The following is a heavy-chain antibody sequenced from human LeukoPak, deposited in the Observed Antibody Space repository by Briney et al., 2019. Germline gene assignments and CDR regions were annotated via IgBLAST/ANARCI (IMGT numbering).Heavy chain of an antibody. J-gene: IGHJ4*02. Sequence: GGSLRLSCAASGFTFSSNWMYWVRQAPGQGLVWVSSINSDGSSTSYADSVKGRFTISRENAKNTLYLQMNSLRAEDTAVYYCARDRRRYSYGLFDYWGQGTLVTVSS. CDR1: GFTFSSNW. CDR3: ARDRRRYSYGLFDY. CDR2: INSDGSST. V-gene: IGHV3-74*01. D-gene: IGHD5-18*01.